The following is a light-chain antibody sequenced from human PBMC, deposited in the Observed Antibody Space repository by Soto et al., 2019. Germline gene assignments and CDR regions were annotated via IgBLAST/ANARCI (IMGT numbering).Light chain of an antibody. J-gene: IGKJ2*01. CDR2: GAS. V-gene: IGKV3-20*01. CDR1: QSVSSSY. CDR3: QQYATLPPRYI. Sequence: EIVLTQSPGTLSLSPGERATLSCRASQSVSSSYLAWYQNKPGQAPRLLIYGASSRATGIPDRFSGSESGTDFTLTISRLEPEAFAVYYCQQYATLPPRYIFGQGTKLEVK.